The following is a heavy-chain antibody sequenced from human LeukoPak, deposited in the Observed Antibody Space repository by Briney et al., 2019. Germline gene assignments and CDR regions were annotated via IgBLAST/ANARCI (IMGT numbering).Heavy chain of an antibody. J-gene: IGHJ1*01. V-gene: IGHV1-18*01. D-gene: IGHD6-6*01. Sequence: ASVKVSCKASGGTFSSYAISWVRQAPGQGLEWMGWISAYGGNTNYAQKVQGRVTMTTDTSTNTAYMELASLRPDDTAIYYCTRGSSSQYFQHWGQGTLVTVSS. CDR3: TRGSSSQYFQH. CDR1: GGTFSSYA. CDR2: ISAYGGNT.